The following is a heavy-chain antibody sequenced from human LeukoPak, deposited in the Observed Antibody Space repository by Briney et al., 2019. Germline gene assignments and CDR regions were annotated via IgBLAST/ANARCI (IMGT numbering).Heavy chain of an antibody. CDR3: AREHDHAFDY. V-gene: IGHV3-48*02. CDR1: GFTFSTYS. CDR2: IGRSSSDK. Sequence: PGGSLRLSCAASGFTFSTYSRNWVRQAPGKGLEWLSYIGRSSSDKSYADSVKGRFTISRDYAKNSLYLQMDTLRDEDTAVYYCAREHDHAFDYWGQGTLVTVSS. D-gene: IGHD1-1*01. J-gene: IGHJ4*02.